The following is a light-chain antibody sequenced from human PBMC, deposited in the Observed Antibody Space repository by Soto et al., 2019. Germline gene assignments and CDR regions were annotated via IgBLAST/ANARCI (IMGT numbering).Light chain of an antibody. CDR3: QQYENYWT. CDR1: QPISSW. CDR2: DAS. Sequence: DIHMTQSPPTLSASVGDRVTLTCRASQPISSWLAWYHQKPGKAPKLLIYDASNLESGVPSRFSGSGSGTEFTLTISSLQPEDFGIYYCQQYENYWTFGQGTKVDIK. J-gene: IGKJ1*01. V-gene: IGKV1-5*01.